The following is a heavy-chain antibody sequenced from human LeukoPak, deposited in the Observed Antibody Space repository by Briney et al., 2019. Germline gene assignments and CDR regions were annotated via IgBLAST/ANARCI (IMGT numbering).Heavy chain of an antibody. V-gene: IGHV4-61*08. Sequence: ASETLSLTCTVSGGSISSGGYYWSWIRQHPGKGLEWIGYIYYSGNTNYNPSLKSRVTMSVDTSKNQFSLRLTSVTAADTAVYYCARENPYYDILTGHSGYYYYGLDVWGQGTTVTVSS. J-gene: IGHJ6*02. CDR2: IYYSGNT. CDR3: ARENPYYDILTGHSGYYYYGLDV. CDR1: GGSISSGGYY. D-gene: IGHD3-9*01.